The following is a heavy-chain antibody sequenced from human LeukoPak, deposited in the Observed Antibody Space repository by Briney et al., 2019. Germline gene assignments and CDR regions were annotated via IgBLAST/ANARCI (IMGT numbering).Heavy chain of an antibody. CDR3: AREGGGYYYYYMDV. J-gene: IGHJ6*03. V-gene: IGHV3-30*02. CDR2: IRYDGSNK. CDR1: GFTFSSYG. D-gene: IGHD3-10*01. Sequence: GGSLGLSCAASGFTFSSYGMHWVRQAPGKGLEWVAFIRYDGSNKYYADSVKGRFTISRDNSKNTLYLQMNSLRAEDTAVYYCAREGGGYYYYYMDVWGKGTTVTVSS.